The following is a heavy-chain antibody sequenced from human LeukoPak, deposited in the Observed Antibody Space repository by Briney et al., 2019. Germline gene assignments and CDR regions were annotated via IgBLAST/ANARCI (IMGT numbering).Heavy chain of an antibody. CDR2: IYSGGST. Sequence: PGGSLRLSCAASGFTVSSNYMSWVRQAPGKGLEWVSVIYSGGSTYYADSVKGRFTISRDNSKNTLYLQMNSLRAEDTAVYYCAREGIAAAGTYAFDIWGQGTMVTVSS. CDR1: GFTVSSNY. V-gene: IGHV3-66*01. D-gene: IGHD6-13*01. CDR3: AREGIAAAGTYAFDI. J-gene: IGHJ3*02.